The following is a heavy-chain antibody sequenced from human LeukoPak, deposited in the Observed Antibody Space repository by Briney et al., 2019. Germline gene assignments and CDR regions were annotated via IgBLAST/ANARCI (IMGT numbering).Heavy chain of an antibody. J-gene: IGHJ4*02. Sequence: ASVKVSCKASGGTFSSYAISWVRQAPGQGLEWMGWINPNSGGTNYAQKFQGRVAMTRDTSISTAYMELSRLRSDDTAVYFCARGWNYGFDYWGQGTLVTVSS. CDR2: INPNSGGT. V-gene: IGHV1-2*02. D-gene: IGHD1-7*01. CDR3: ARGWNYGFDY. CDR1: GGTFSSYA.